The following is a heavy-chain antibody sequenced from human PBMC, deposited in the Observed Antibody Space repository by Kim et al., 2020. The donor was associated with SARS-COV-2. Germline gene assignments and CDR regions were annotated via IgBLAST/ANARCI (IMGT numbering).Heavy chain of an antibody. D-gene: IGHD6-6*01. CDR1: GFTFSSYG. V-gene: IGHV3-30*18. Sequence: GGSLRLSCAASGFTFSSYGMHWVRQAPGKGLEWVAVISYDGSNKYYADSVKGRFTISRDNSKNTLYLQMNSLRAEDTAVYYCAKDDSSSPNNWFDPWGQG. CDR2: ISYDGSNK. CDR3: AKDDSSSPNNWFDP. J-gene: IGHJ5*02.